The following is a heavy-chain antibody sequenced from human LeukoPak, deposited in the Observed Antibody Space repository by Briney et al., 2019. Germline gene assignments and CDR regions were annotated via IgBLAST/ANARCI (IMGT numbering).Heavy chain of an antibody. D-gene: IGHD2-2*01. Sequence: GASVKVSCKASGYTFTGYYMHWVRQAPGQGLEWMGGIIPIFGTANYAQKFQGRVTITADESTSTAYMELSSLRSEDTAVYYCARSAEVYCSSTSCYEVDYWGQGTLVTVSS. J-gene: IGHJ4*02. CDR1: GYTFTGYY. V-gene: IGHV1-69*13. CDR3: ARSAEVYCSSTSCYEVDY. CDR2: IIPIFGTA.